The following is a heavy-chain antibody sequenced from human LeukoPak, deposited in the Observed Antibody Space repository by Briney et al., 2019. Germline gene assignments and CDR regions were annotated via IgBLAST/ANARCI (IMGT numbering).Heavy chain of an antibody. V-gene: IGHV1-2*02. CDR2: IHPNSGGT. Sequence: ASVTVSCKASGYTFSDYYIHWVRQAPGQGLEWVGWIHPNSGGTTYAQKFQGRVTMTRDTSISTIYMELRRLTSDDTGVYYCSREDYWGQGTLVTVSS. CDR3: SREDY. CDR1: GYTFSDYY. J-gene: IGHJ4*02.